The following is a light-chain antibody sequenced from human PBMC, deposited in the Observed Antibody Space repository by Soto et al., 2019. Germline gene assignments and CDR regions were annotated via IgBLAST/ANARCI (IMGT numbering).Light chain of an antibody. Sequence: DIQMTQSPSSLSSSVGDRVTITCRASQGIRDALGWYHQKPGRVPKRLIYSASSLQNGVHSRFSGSGSETVFTLTISSLQTEDFATYFCLQHRDYPCTFGQGTRLEI. CDR3: LQHRDYPCT. CDR2: SAS. J-gene: IGKJ2*02. V-gene: IGKV1-17*01. CDR1: QGIRDA.